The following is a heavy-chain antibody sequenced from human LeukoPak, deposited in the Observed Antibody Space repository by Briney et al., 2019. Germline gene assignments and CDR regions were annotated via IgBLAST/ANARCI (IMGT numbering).Heavy chain of an antibody. CDR3: ARVYDLAAAGTVLRYLKTKWCEL. J-gene: IGHJ5*02. CDR2: INHNGST. CDR1: DDSINSYY. D-gene: IGHD6-13*01. Sequence: PSETLSLSCTVSDDSINSYYWSWIRQPPGKGLEWIGQINHNGSTNSYPTLNSRGTISVDPFKNQFSLKLGSVTAADTAVYYCARVYDLAAAGTVLRYLKTKWCELWGQGTLVTV. V-gene: IGHV4-34*01.